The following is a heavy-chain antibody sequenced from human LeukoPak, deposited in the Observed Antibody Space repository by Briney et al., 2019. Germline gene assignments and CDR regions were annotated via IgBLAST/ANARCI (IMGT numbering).Heavy chain of an antibody. Sequence: SETLSLTCTVSGGSISSYYWSWIRQPPGKGLEWIWYIYYSGSTNYNPSLKSRVTISVDTSKNQFSLKLSSVTAADTAVYYCARSKVGFLFDYWGQGTLVTVSS. CDR2: IYYSGST. CDR3: ARSKVGFLFDY. D-gene: IGHD3-10*01. J-gene: IGHJ4*02. CDR1: GGSISSYY. V-gene: IGHV4-59*01.